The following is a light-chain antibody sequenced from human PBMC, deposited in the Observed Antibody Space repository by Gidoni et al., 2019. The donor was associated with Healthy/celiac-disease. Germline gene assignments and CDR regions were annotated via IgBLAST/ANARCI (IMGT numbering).Light chain of an antibody. Sequence: IVMTQSPATLSVSPGERATITCRASQSVSSNLAWYQQKPGQAPRLLIYGASTRATGIPARFSGSGSGTEFTLTISSLQSEDFAVYYCQQYNNWPRTFXQXTKVEIK. CDR1: QSVSSN. J-gene: IGKJ1*01. CDR2: GAS. V-gene: IGKV3-15*01. CDR3: QQYNNWPRT.